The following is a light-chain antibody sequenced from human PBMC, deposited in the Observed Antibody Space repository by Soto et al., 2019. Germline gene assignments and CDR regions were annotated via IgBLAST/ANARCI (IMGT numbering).Light chain of an antibody. CDR2: EVS. V-gene: IGLV2-8*01. CDR1: SSDDGGYNY. Sequence: QSALTQPPSASGSPGQSVTISCTGTSSDDGGYNYVSWYQQHPGKAPKLMIFEVSKRPSGVPDRFSGSKSGKTASLTVSGLQAEDEADYYCTSYAGSINWVFGGGTKLTVL. CDR3: TSYAGSINWV. J-gene: IGLJ3*02.